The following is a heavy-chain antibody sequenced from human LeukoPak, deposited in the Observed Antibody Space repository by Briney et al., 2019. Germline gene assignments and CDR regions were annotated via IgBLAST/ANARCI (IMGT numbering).Heavy chain of an antibody. V-gene: IGHV4-59*01. D-gene: IGHD2-15*01. Sequence: PSETLSLICTVSGGSISSYYWSWIRQPPGKGLEWIGYIYYSGSTNYNPSLKSRVTISVDTSKNQFSLKLSSVTAADTAVYYCAQVRGYCSGGSCYYWFDPWGQGTLVTVSS. CDR2: IYYSGST. CDR1: GGSISSYY. J-gene: IGHJ5*02. CDR3: AQVRGYCSGGSCYYWFDP.